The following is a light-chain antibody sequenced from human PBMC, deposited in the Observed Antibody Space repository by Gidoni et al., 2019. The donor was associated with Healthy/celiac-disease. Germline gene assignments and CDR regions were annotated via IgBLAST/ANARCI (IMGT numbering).Light chain of an antibody. CDR1: SSNIGNNY. J-gene: IGLJ7*01. CDR2: DNN. CDR3: GTWDSSLSAAV. Sequence: QSVLTQPPSVSAAPGQKVTNSCSGSSSNIGNNYVSWYQHRPGTAPKLLIYDNNKRPSGIPDRFSGSKSGTSATLGITGLQTGDEADYYCGTWDSSLSAAVFGGGTPLTVL. V-gene: IGLV1-51*01.